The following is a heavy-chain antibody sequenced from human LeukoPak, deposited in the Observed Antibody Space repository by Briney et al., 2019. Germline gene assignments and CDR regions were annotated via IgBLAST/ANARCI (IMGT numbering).Heavy chain of an antibody. CDR3: ARGSYYDSSGYETAFDI. D-gene: IGHD3-22*01. CDR1: GYTFTSYD. J-gene: IGHJ3*02. V-gene: IGHV1-8*01. CDR2: MNPNSGNT. Sequence: ASVKVSCKASGYTFTSYDINWVRQATGQGLEWMGWMNPNSGNTGYAQKFQGRVTMTRNTSISTAYMELSSLRSEDTAVYYCARGSYYDSSGYETAFDIWGQGTMVIVSS.